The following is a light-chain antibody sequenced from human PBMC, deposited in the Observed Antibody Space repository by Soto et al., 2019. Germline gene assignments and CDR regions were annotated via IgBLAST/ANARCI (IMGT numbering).Light chain of an antibody. J-gene: IGKJ1*01. CDR3: QLRSNWPPTWT. CDR1: QSVSSY. CDR2: DAS. V-gene: IGKV3-11*01. Sequence: EIVLTQSPATLSLSPGERATLSCRASQSVSSYLAWYQQKPGQAPRLLIYDASNRATGIPARFSGSGSGTAFTLTISSLEPEDFAVYYCQLRSNWPPTWTFGQGTKVESK.